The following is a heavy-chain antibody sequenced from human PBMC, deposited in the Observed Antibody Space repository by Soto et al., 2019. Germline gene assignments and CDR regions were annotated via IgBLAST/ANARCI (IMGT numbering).Heavy chain of an antibody. CDR2: ISYDGSNK. J-gene: IGHJ6*02. V-gene: IGHV3-30-3*01. CDR1: GFTFSSYA. Sequence: PGGSLRLSCAASGFTFSSYAMHWVRQAPGKGLEWVAVISYDGSNKYYADSVKGRFTISRDNSKNTLYLQMNSLRAEDTAVYYCARDSERITMVFKALTYYYYGMDVWGQGTSVPVSS. D-gene: IGHD3-10*01. CDR3: ARDSERITMVFKALTYYYYGMDV.